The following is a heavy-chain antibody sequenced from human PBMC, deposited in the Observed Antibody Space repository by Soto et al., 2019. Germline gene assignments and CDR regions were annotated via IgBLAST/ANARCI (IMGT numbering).Heavy chain of an antibody. CDR3: TTDSSSWAYYYYYGMDV. Sequence: VGALRLSCTVSGFTFSNAWMTWVRQAPGKWLEWVGRIKSKTDDGTTDYAAPVKGRFTISRDDSRNTLYLQMNSLKTEDTAVYYCTTDSSSWAYYYYYGMDVWGQGTTVTSP. CDR2: IKSKTDDGTT. CDR1: GFTFSNAW. J-gene: IGHJ6*02. V-gene: IGHV3-15*01. D-gene: IGHD2-2*01.